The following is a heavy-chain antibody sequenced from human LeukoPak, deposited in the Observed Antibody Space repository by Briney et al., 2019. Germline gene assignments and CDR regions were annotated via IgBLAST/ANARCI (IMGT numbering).Heavy chain of an antibody. D-gene: IGHD3-10*01. CDR2: IYYSGST. V-gene: IGHV4-59*01. Sequence: SETLSLTCTVSGGSISSYYWSWIRQPPGKGLEWIGYIYYSGSTNYSPSLKSRVTISVDTSKNQFSLKLSSVTAADTAVYYCARDKRLVTMVRGVMDYYYYGMDVWGQGTTVTVSS. CDR3: ARDKRLVTMVRGVMDYYYYGMDV. CDR1: GGSISSYY. J-gene: IGHJ6*02.